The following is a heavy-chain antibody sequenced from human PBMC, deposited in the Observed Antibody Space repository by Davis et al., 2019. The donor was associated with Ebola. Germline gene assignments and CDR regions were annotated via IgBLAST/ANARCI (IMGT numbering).Heavy chain of an antibody. Sequence: SETLSLTCTVSGGSISSYYWSWIRQPPGKGLEWIGYTYYSGSTNYNPSLKSRVTISVDTSKNQFSLKLSSVTAADTAVYYCARSYNYYYGMDVWGQGTTVTVSS. CDR3: ARSYNYYYGMDV. CDR1: GGSISSYY. V-gene: IGHV4-59*01. D-gene: IGHD2-2*02. J-gene: IGHJ6*02. CDR2: TYYSGST.